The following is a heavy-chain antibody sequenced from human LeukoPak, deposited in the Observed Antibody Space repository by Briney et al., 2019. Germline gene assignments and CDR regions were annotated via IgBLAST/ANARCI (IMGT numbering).Heavy chain of an antibody. V-gene: IGHV3-74*01. J-gene: IGHJ4*02. CDR2: INDGGSST. Sequence: GGSLRLSCAASGFTFKNYWMHWVRQAPGKGPVWVSRINDGGSSTTYADSVKGRFTISRDNSKNTLYLQMNSLRAEDTAVYYCAKDQDGDQAGWGQGTLVTVSS. CDR1: GFTFKNYW. D-gene: IGHD4-17*01. CDR3: AKDQDGDQAG.